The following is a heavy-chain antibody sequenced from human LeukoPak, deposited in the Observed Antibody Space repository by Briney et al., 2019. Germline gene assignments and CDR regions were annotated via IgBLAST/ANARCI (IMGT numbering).Heavy chain of an antibody. CDR3: ARDYGRDIVVVVAEGFGY. CDR2: INPNSGGT. J-gene: IGHJ4*02. V-gene: IGHV1-2*02. CDR1: GYAFTGYY. D-gene: IGHD2-15*01. Sequence: ASVKVSCKASGYAFTGYYMHWVRQAPGQGLEWMGWINPNSGGTNYAQKFQGRVTMTRDTSIGTAYMELSRLRSDDTAVYYCARDYGRDIVVVVAEGFGYWGQGTLVTVPS.